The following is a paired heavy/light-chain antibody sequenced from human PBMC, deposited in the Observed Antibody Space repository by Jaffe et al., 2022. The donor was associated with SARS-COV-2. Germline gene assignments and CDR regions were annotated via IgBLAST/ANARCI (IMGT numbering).Heavy chain of an antibody. D-gene: IGHD3-10*01. V-gene: IGHV3-23*04. Sequence: EVQLVESGGGLVQPGGSLRLSCSASGFSFSTYGMSWVRQAPGKGLEWVSGISASGGDSFHADSVMGRFTISRDSSKSALYLQMNSLRAEDTALYYCARAGGYYRSGGDTYFDYWGQGALVTVSS. J-gene: IGHJ4*02. CDR3: ARAGGYYRSGGDTYFDY. CDR1: GFSFSTYG. CDR2: ISASGGDS.
Light chain of an antibody. J-gene: IGKJ2*01. CDR2: GAS. Sequence: EIVLTQSPGTLSLSPGERATLSCRASQSVSSTSLAWYQQKPGQPPRLLIYGASSRATGIPDRFSGSGSGTDFTLTISRLEPGDFAVYYCQQYDGSPRGYSFGQGTKLEIK. CDR1: QSVSSTS. V-gene: IGKV3-20*01. CDR3: QQYDGSPRGYS.